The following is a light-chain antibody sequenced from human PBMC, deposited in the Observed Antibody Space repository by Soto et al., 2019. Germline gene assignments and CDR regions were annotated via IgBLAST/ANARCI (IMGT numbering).Light chain of an antibody. V-gene: IGKV3D-15*01. CDR1: QSVSTY. J-gene: IGKJ1*01. Sequence: EISFTQSPATLSVSPSERSTLSCMSSQSVSTYVTYLAWYQQKPGQAPRLLIYDASNWDSGIPSRFSGSGSGTEFTLTISSLQSEDFATYYCQQYNNWPKTFGQGTKVDI. CDR3: QQYNNWPKT. CDR2: DAS.